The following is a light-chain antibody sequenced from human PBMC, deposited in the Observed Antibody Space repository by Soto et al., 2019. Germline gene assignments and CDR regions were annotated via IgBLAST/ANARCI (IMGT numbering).Light chain of an antibody. CDR1: SSDVGGYNY. Sequence: QSALTQPASVSGSPGQSITISCTGISSDVGGYNYVSWYQQHPGKAPKLMIYEVSNRPSGVSNRFSGSKSGNTASLTISGLQAEDEADYYCSSYTSSRTLVFGGGTKLTVL. V-gene: IGLV2-14*01. CDR2: EVS. CDR3: SSYTSSRTLV. J-gene: IGLJ2*01.